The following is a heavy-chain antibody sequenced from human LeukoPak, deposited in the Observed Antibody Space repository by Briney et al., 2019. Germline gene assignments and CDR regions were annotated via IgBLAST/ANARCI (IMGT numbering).Heavy chain of an antibody. V-gene: IGHV3-64*01. CDR1: GFTFSDYG. D-gene: IGHD4-17*01. Sequence: PGGSLRLSCAASGFTFSDYGMYWARQAPGKGLEHVSGISSNGIYTYYANSVKGRFTISRDNSKNTLFLQMGSLRAEDMAVYYCARGPTVITFNAFDVWGQGTMVTVSS. CDR2: ISSNGIYT. CDR3: ARGPTVITFNAFDV. J-gene: IGHJ3*01.